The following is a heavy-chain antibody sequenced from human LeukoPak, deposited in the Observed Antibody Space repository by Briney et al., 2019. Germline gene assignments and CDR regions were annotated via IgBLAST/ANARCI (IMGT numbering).Heavy chain of an antibody. CDR3: ARAILPDGSGSCYFDY. Sequence: GGSLRLSCAASGFTFSSYSMNWVRQAPGKGLEWVSYISSSSSTMYYADSVKGRFTISRDNAKNSLYLQMNSLRDEDTAVYYCARAILPDGSGSCYFDYWGQGTLVTVSS. V-gene: IGHV3-48*02. D-gene: IGHD3-10*01. CDR2: ISSSSSTM. CDR1: GFTFSSYS. J-gene: IGHJ4*02.